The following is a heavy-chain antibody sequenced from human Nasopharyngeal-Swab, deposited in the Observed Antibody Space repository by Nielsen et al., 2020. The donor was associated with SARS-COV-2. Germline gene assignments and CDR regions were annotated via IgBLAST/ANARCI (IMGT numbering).Heavy chain of an antibody. Sequence: GESLQISCVDSGFRDYSMNWVRQAPGTGLEWVSSISSSSSDIYYADSVKGRFTISRDSAKNSLYLQMNNLRAEDTAVYYCARGYCSSGSCYAKHYGMDVWGQGTTVTVSS. V-gene: IGHV3-21*01. CDR2: ISSSSSDI. D-gene: IGHD2-15*01. CDR1: GFRDYS. CDR3: ARGYCSSGSCYAKHYGMDV. J-gene: IGHJ6*02.